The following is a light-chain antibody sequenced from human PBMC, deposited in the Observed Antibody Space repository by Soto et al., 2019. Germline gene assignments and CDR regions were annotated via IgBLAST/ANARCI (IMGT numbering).Light chain of an antibody. J-gene: IGKJ2*01. CDR3: QQYGSSPPYT. V-gene: IGKV3-20*01. Sequence: EIVLTQSPGTLSLSPGERATLSCRASQSVSSSYLAWYQQKPGQATRLLIYGASRRATGIPARFSGSGSGIEFTITISRLEPEEFAVYYCQQYGSSPPYTFGQGTKLAIK. CDR1: QSVSSSY. CDR2: GAS.